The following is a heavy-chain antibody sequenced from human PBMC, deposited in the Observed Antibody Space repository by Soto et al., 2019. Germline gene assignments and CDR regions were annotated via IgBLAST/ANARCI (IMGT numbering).Heavy chain of an antibody. CDR3: ARDRPDHYYDSSGYYYYYYYGMDV. CDR2: ISSSSSYI. D-gene: IGHD3-22*01. Sequence: VRLSCAASGFTFSSYSMNWVRQAPGKGLEWVSSISSSSSYIYYADSVKGRFTISRDNAKNSLYLQMNSLRAEDTAVYYCARDRPDHYYDSSGYYYYYYYGMDVWGHGNTVAV. J-gene: IGHJ6*02. CDR1: GFTFSSYS. V-gene: IGHV3-21*01.